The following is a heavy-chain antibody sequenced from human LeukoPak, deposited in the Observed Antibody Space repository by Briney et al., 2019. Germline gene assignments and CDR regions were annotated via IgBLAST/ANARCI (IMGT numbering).Heavy chain of an antibody. CDR2: IYPGDSDT. CDR1: GYSFTSYW. V-gene: IGHV5-51*01. J-gene: IGHJ4*02. Sequence: GEPLKIPCKGPGYSFTSYWIGWVRQIPGKGLEWMGIIYPGDSDTRYSPSFQGQVTISADKSISTAYLQWSSLKASDTAFYYCARQSIRGVLSGFDYWGQGTLVTVSS. CDR3: ARQSIRGVLSGFDY. D-gene: IGHD3-10*01.